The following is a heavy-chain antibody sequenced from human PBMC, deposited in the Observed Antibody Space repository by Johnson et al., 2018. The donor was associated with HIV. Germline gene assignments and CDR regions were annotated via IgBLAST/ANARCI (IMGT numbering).Heavy chain of an antibody. V-gene: IGHV3-20*04. D-gene: IGHD1-26*01. CDR2: INWNGGST. CDR1: RFIFDDYG. J-gene: IGHJ3*02. CDR3: ARRDSGSLSFDI. Sequence: VQLVESGGGVLRPGGSLRLSCEGFRFIFDDYGLSWVRQAPGKGLEWGSGINWNGGSTGYADSVRGRCTISRDNGKNSLYLQMNNLRAEETALYYCARRDSGSLSFDIWGQGTMVTVSS.